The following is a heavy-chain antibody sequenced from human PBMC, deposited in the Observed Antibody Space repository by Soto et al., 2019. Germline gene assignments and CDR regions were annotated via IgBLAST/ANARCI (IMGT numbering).Heavy chain of an antibody. CDR1: GGSISSGGYS. J-gene: IGHJ5*02. V-gene: IGHV4-30-2*01. Sequence: PSETLSLTCAVSGGSISSGGYSWSWIRQPPGKGLEWIGYIYHSGSTYYNPSLKSRVTISVDRSKNQFSLKLSSVTAADTAVYYFARFVCSGGSCYRGRWFDPWGQGTLVTVSS. CDR2: IYHSGST. D-gene: IGHD2-15*01. CDR3: ARFVCSGGSCYRGRWFDP.